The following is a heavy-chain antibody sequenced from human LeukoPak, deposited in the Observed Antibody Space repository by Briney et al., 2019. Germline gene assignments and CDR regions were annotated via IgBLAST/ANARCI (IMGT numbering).Heavy chain of an antibody. CDR1: GFSISSFW. Sequence: GGSLRLSCAASGFSISSFWMHWVRQAPGRGLVWVSRVNGEGGYRNYADSVKSRFTISRDNARNTLYLQMHSLRAEDTAVYYCVRDGDDYNFDYWGQGSLVTVSS. CDR3: VRDGDDYNFDY. V-gene: IGHV3-74*01. D-gene: IGHD5-24*01. CDR2: VNGEGGYR. J-gene: IGHJ4*02.